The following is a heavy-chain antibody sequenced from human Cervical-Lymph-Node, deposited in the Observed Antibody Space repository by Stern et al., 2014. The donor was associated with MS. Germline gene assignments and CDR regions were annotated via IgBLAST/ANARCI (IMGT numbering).Heavy chain of an antibody. CDR2: ISYDGCNA. CDR3: AKDRGMIVVVTYSLDS. V-gene: IGHV3-30*18. CDR1: GFSFSSYG. D-gene: IGHD3-22*01. Sequence: DQLVESGGIVVQPGRSLRLSCVASGFSFSSYGMHWVRQAPGKGLEWVAVISYDGCNAYYADSVKGRFTISRDNSKNTLYLQLNSLRAEDTAVYFCAKDRGMIVVVTYSLDSWGQGTLVTVSS. J-gene: IGHJ4*02.